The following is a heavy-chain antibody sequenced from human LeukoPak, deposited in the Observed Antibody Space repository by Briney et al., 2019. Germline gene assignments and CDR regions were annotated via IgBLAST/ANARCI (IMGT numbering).Heavy chain of an antibody. V-gene: IGHV4-39*01. CDR1: GGSISSYY. J-gene: IGHJ4*02. D-gene: IGHD6-19*01. CDR3: ARVIAVAATIY. CDR2: IYYSGST. Sequence: SETLSLTCTASGGSISSYYWGWIRQPPGKGLEWIGSIYYSGSTYYNPSLKSRVTISVDTSKNQFSLKLSSVTAADTAVYYCARVIAVAATIYWGQGTLVTVSS.